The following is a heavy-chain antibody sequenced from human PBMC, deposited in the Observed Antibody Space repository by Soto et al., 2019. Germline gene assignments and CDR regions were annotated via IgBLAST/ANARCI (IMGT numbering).Heavy chain of an antibody. Sequence: SETLSLTCNVSGGSISYSYWTWIRQTPGKGLEWIGYGHSNGISKYNPSFESRVLISVDTSKSLFSLKVSSVTAADTAVYYCARSFTEPYFFDFWGQGTLVTVSS. J-gene: IGHJ4*02. CDR1: GGSISYSY. V-gene: IGHV4-59*08. CDR3: ARSFTEPYFFDF. CDR2: GHSNGIS.